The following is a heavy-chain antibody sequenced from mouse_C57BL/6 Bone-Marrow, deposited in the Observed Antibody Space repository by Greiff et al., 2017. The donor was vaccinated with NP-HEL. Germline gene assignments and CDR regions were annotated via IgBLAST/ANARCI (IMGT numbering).Heavy chain of an antibody. CDR3: APSNYFFMDY. CDR1: GYAFTNYL. J-gene: IGHJ4*01. Sequence: QVQLQQSGAELVRPGTSVKVSCKASGYAFTNYLIEWVKQRPGQGLEWIGVINPGSGGTNYNEKFKGKATLTADKSSSTAYMQLSRLTSEDSAVYFCAPSNYFFMDYWGQGTSVTVSS. V-gene: IGHV1-54*01. CDR2: INPGSGGT. D-gene: IGHD2-5*01.